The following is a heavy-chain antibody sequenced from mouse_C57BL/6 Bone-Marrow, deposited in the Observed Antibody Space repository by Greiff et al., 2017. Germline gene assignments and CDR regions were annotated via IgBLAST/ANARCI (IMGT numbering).Heavy chain of an antibody. V-gene: IGHV1-55*01. J-gene: IGHJ2*01. Sequence: QVHVKQSGAELVKPGASVKMSCKASGYTFTSYWITWVKQRPGQGLEWIGDIYPGSGSTNYNEKFKSKATLTVDTSSSTAYMQLSSLTSEDSAVYYCARGVGDYGGRYYFDYWGQGTTLTVSS. CDR2: IYPGSGST. CDR1: GYTFTSYW. CDR3: ARGVGDYGGRYYFDY. D-gene: IGHD2-13*01.